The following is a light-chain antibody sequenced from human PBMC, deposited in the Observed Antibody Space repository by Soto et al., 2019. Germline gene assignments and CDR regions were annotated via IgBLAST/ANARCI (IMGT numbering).Light chain of an antibody. CDR1: QSINIW. Sequence: DIQMTQSPSTLSASVGARVTITCRATQSINIWLAWYQQKPGKAPKLLIYKASSLEGRVPSRFSASGSGTEITVNISTLQPDDFAAYYCQQYKAYPYTFGQGTELDIK. CDR2: KAS. J-gene: IGKJ2*01. CDR3: QQYKAYPYT. V-gene: IGKV1-5*03.